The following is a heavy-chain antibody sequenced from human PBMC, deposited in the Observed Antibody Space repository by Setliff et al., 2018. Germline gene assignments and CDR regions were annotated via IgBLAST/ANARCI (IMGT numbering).Heavy chain of an antibody. J-gene: IGHJ3*02. V-gene: IGHV4-4*07. CDR3: ARKGISALSGAFDM. CDR1: GGSISSYY. Sequence: SETLSLTCTVSGGSISSYYWSWIRQPAGKGLEWIGHIYIGVSANYNPSLKSRVTMSIDTSKNQFSLKVSSVTAADTAVYYCARKGISALSGAFDMWGQGTMVTVSS. CDR2: IYIGVSA. D-gene: IGHD1-26*01.